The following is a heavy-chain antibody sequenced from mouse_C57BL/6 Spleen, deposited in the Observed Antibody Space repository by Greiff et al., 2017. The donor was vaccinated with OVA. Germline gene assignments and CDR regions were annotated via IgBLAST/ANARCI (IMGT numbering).Heavy chain of an antibody. D-gene: IGHD2-3*01. CDR1: GYTFTSYW. Sequence: QVQLQQPGTELVKPGASVKLSCKASGYTFTSYWMHWVKQRPGQGLEWIGNINPSNGGTTYNEKFKSKATLTVDKSSSTAYMQLSSLTSEDSAVYDCARSGDGYSWYFDVWGTGTTVTVSS. V-gene: IGHV1-53*01. J-gene: IGHJ1*03. CDR2: INPSNGGT. CDR3: ARSGDGYSWYFDV.